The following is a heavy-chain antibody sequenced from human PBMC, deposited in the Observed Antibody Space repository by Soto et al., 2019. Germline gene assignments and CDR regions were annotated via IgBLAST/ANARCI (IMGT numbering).Heavy chain of an antibody. CDR3: AKETVVVPADKNGYYFDY. J-gene: IGHJ4*02. D-gene: IGHD2-2*01. Sequence: EVQLLESGGGLVQPGGSLRLSCAASGFTFSSYAMSWVRQAPGKGLEWVSAISGSGGSTYYADSVKGRFTISRDNSKNTLYLQMNSLRSADTAVYYCAKETVVVPADKNGYYFDYWGQGTLVTVSS. CDR2: ISGSGGST. V-gene: IGHV3-23*01. CDR1: GFTFSSYA.